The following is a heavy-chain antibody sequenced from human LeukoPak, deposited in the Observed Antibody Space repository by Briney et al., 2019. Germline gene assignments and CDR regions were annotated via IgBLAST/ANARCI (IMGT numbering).Heavy chain of an antibody. V-gene: IGHV4-59*08. D-gene: IGHD3-10*01. CDR3: ARHIPVQLSSGPVYLLGLDY. CDR1: GGSIGGSY. CDR2: IYYREST. J-gene: IGHJ4*02. Sequence: SETLSLTCTVSGGSIGGSYWSWIRQPPGKGLEWIGFIYYRESTNYTPSLKGRVTISLDASKNQFSLRLSSVTAADTAIYYCARHIPVQLSSGPVYLLGLDYWGQGTLVTVSS.